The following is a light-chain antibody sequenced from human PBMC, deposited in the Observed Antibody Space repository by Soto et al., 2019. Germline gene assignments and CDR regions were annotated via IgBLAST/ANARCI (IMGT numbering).Light chain of an antibody. CDR3: QQYDSSALT. CDR1: QSVSSSY. V-gene: IGKV3-20*01. Sequence: EIVLTQSPGTLSLSPGERATLSCRASQSVSSSYLAWYQQKPGQAPRLLIYGASSRTTGIPDRFSGSGSGTDFTLTISRLEPVDFAVYYCQQYDSSALTFGGGTKVEIK. CDR2: GAS. J-gene: IGKJ4*01.